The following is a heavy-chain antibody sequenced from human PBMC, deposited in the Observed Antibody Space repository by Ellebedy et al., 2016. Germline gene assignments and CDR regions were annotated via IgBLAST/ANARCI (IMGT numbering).Heavy chain of an antibody. D-gene: IGHD3-3*01. J-gene: IGHJ5*02. CDR2: INPGGGGT. CDR1: GYTFTSYY. V-gene: IGHV1-46*01. CDR3: AAVGGLTRVFGVVTHNWFDP. Sequence: ASVKVSCXASGYTFTSYYIHWVRQAPGQGLEWMGIINPGGGGTNYAQKLQGRLTMTEDSSTDTAYMELSSLRSEDTAVYYCAAVGGLTRVFGVVTHNWFDPWGQGTLVTVSS.